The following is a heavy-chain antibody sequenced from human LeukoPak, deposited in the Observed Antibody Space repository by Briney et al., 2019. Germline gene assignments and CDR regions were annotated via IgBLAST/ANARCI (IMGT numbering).Heavy chain of an antibody. CDR3: TTPFPYGGNSSDY. J-gene: IGHJ4*02. V-gene: IGHV3-15*01. Sequence: GGSLRLSCAASGFTFSNAWMSWVRQAPGKGLEWVGRIKSKTDGGTTDYAAPVKGRFTISRDDSKNTLYLQMNSLKTEDTAVYYCTTPFPYGGNSSDYWGQGTLVTVSS. CDR1: GFTFSNAW. CDR2: IKSKTDGGTT. D-gene: IGHD4-23*01.